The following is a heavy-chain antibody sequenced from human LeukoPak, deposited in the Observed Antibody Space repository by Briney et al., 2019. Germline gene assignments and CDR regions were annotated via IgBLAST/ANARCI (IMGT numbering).Heavy chain of an antibody. CDR2: IYSGGST. Sequence: GGSLRLSCAASGFTVSSNYMSWVRQAPGKGLEWVSVIYSGGSTYYADSVKGRFTISRDNSKNTLYLQMNSLRAEDTAVYYCARDQVWFGDPTSDYWGQGTLVTVSS. V-gene: IGHV3-66*01. J-gene: IGHJ4*02. D-gene: IGHD3-10*01. CDR3: ARDQVWFGDPTSDY. CDR1: GFTVSSNY.